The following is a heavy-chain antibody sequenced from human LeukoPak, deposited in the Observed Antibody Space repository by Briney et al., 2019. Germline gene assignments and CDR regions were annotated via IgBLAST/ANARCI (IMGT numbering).Heavy chain of an antibody. CDR2: ISYDGSNK. CDR3: AKDEVLLLWFGRTNWFDP. J-gene: IGHJ5*02. V-gene: IGHV3-30*18. D-gene: IGHD3-10*01. CDR1: GFTFSSYG. Sequence: GGSLRLSCAASGFTFSSYGMHWVRQAPGKGLEWVAVISYDGSNKYYADSVKGRFTISRDNSKNTLYLQMNSLRAEDTAVYYCAKDEVLLLWFGRTNWFDPWGQGTLVTVSS.